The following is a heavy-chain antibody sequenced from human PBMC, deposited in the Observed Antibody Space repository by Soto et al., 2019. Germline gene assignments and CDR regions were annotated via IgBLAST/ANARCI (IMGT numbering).Heavy chain of an antibody. V-gene: IGHV1-46*03. CDR3: ASSSPPPGAFDI. D-gene: IGHD6-13*01. CDR1: GYTFTSYY. Sequence: ASVKVSCKASGYTFTSYYMHWVRQAPGQGLEWMGIINPSGGSTSYAQKFQGRVTMTRDTSTSTVYMELSSLRSEDTAVYYCASSSPPPGAFDIWGQGTMVTVSS. J-gene: IGHJ3*02. CDR2: INPSGGST.